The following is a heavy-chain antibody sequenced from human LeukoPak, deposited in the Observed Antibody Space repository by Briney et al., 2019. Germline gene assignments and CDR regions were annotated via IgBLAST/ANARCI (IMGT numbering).Heavy chain of an antibody. J-gene: IGHJ6*03. V-gene: IGHV1-8*03. CDR3: ARVHWDIVVVPAAEVGYMDV. CDR1: GYTFTSYD. Sequence: ASVKVSCKASGYTFTSYDINWVRQATGQGLEWMGWMNPNSGNTGYAQKFQGRATITRNTSISTAYMELSSLRSEDTAVYYCARVHWDIVVVPAAEVGYMDVWGKGTTVTVSS. CDR2: MNPNSGNT. D-gene: IGHD2-2*01.